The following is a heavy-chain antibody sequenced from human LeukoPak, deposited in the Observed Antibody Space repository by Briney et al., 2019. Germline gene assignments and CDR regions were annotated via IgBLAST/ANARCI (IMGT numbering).Heavy chain of an antibody. CDR1: RFTFDGHA. CDR2: LSLTQGRI. D-gene: IGHD3-10*01. CDR3: LKDINPGGLDV. J-gene: IGHJ6*04. Sequence: PGGSLRLSCTASRFTFDGHAVHWVRHGPGRGLDWVSSLSLTQGRIAYADSARGRFTISRDNAKNSLFLQMNSLKTEDTAIYFCLKDINPGGLDVWGKGITVTVSS. V-gene: IGHV3-9*01.